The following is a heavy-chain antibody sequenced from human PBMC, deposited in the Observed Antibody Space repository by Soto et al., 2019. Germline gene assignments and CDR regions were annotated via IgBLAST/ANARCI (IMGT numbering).Heavy chain of an antibody. Sequence: QVQLVESGGGVVQPGRSLRLSCAASGFTFSSYGMHWVRQAPGKGLEWGAVISYDGSNKYYADSVKGRFTISRDNSKNTLYLQMNSLRAEDTAVYYCAKDLWFGENYLDYWGQGTLVTVSS. V-gene: IGHV3-30*18. CDR1: GFTFSSYG. J-gene: IGHJ4*02. CDR3: AKDLWFGENYLDY. CDR2: ISYDGSNK. D-gene: IGHD3-10*01.